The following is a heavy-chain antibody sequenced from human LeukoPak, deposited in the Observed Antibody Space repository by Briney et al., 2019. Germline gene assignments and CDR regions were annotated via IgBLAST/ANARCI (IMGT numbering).Heavy chain of an antibody. CDR3: AKFLPTHIVVANYYFDY. CDR2: ISGSGGST. CDR1: GFTFSGYA. J-gene: IGHJ4*02. Sequence: GGSLRLSCAASGFTFSGYAMSWVRQAPGKGLEWVSAISGSGGSTYYADSVKGRFNISRDNSKNTLYLQMNNLRAEDTAVYYCAKFLPTHIVVANYYFDYWGQGTLVTVSS. D-gene: IGHD2-21*01. V-gene: IGHV3-23*01.